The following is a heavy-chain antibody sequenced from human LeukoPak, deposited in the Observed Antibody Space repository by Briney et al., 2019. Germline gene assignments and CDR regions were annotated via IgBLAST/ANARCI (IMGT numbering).Heavy chain of an antibody. CDR1: GGSISGYY. CDR2: ISYSGNI. J-gene: IGHJ3*01. D-gene: IGHD3-10*01. V-gene: IGHV4-59*01. Sequence: PSEPLSLTCTVSGGSISGYYWTWIRQPPGKGLEWIGYISYSGNINYNPSLKSRVTISVDTSKNQFSLKLTSVAAADTAMYYCARGLWFAVPGAFDFWGQGTMATVSS. CDR3: ARGLWFAVPGAFDF.